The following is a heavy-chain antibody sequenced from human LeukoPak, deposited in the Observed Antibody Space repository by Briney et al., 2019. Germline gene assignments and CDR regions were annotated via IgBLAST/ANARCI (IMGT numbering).Heavy chain of an antibody. CDR1: GFTFSSYA. CDR3: AREGGIVVAPAAIAGYMDV. CDR2: ISYDGSNK. D-gene: IGHD2-2*01. V-gene: IGHV3-30-3*01. Sequence: GRSLRLSCAASGFTFSSYAMHWVRQAPGKGLEWVAVISYDGSNKYYADSVKGRFTISRDNSKNTLYLQMNSLRAEDTAVYYRAREGGIVVAPAAIAGYMDVWGKGTTVTVSS. J-gene: IGHJ6*03.